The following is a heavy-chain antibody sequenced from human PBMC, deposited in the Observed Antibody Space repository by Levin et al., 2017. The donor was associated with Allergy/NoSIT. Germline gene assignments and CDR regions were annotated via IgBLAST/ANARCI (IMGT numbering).Heavy chain of an antibody. CDR3: AKDDYGDYLDY. Sequence: GESLKISCAASGFTFSSYGMHWVRQAPGKGLEWVAVISYDGSNKYYADSVKGRFTISRDNSKNTLYLQMNSLRAEDTAVYYCAKDDYGDYLDYWGQGTLVTVSS. CDR1: GFTFSSYG. D-gene: IGHD4-17*01. J-gene: IGHJ4*02. V-gene: IGHV3-30*18. CDR2: ISYDGSNK.